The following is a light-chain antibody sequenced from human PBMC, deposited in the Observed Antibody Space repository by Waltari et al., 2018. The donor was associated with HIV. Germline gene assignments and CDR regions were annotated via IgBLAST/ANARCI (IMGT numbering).Light chain of an antibody. V-gene: IGLV1-40*01. J-gene: IGLJ3*02. Sequence: QSVLTQPPSVSGAPGQRVTFPCTGSSSNIGAGYDVHWYQQLPGTAPKLLIYGNTNRPSGVPDRFSGSKSGTSASLAITGLQAEDEADYYCQSYDSSLSGSWVFGGGTKLTVL. CDR3: QSYDSSLSGSWV. CDR2: GNT. CDR1: SSNIGAGYD.